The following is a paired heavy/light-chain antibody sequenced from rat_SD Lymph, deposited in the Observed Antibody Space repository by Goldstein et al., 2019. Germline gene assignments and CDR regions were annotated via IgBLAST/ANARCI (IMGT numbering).Heavy chain of an antibody. CDR2: ISSSSSYI. Sequence: EVQLVESGGGLVQPGRSLKLSCLASGFTFSNYGMNWIRQAPGKGLEWVASISSSSSYIYYADTVKGRFTISRDNAKNTLYLQMTSLRSEDTALYYCARRATGDYWGQGVMVTVSS. CDR3: ARRATGDY. J-gene: IGHJ2*01. D-gene: IGHD1-4*01. V-gene: IGHV5-34*01. CDR1: GFTFSNYG.
Light chain of an antibody. CDR3: QQFLEYPLT. J-gene: IGKJ5*01. Sequence: DIVMTQGALPNPVPSGESASITCQSSKSLLHSNGKTYLNWYLQRPGQSPQLLIYWMSTRASGVSDRFSGSGSGTDFTLKISSVEAEDVGVYYCQQFLEYPLTFGSGTKLEIK. V-gene: IGKV2S6*01. CDR1: KSLLHSNGKTY. CDR2: WMS.